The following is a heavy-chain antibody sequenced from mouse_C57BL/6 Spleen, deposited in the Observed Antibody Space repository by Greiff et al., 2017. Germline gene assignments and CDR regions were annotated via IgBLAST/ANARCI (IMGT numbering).Heavy chain of an antibody. CDR3: AREEYGYDMGYCDY. CDR1: GYTFTTSW. J-gene: IGHJ2*01. V-gene: IGHV1-53*01. CDR2: INPSNGGT. D-gene: IGHD2-2*01. Sequence: QVQLQQPGTELVKPGASVKLSCKASGYTFTTSWMHWVKQRPGQGLEWIGNINPSNGGTNYNEKFKSKATLTVDKSSSTAYMQLSSLTSEDSAVYYCAREEYGYDMGYCDYWGQGTTLPVSS.